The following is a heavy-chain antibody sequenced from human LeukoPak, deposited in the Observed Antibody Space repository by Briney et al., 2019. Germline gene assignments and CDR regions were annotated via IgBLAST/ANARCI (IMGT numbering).Heavy chain of an antibody. CDR3: ARDLTDHNDSSVYSD. CDR1: GGTFSSYT. V-gene: IGHV1-69*17. D-gene: IGHD3-22*01. CDR2: IIPIFGLA. Sequence: AASVKVSCKASGGTFSSYTVSWVRQAPGQGLEWMGWIIPIFGLADYTQKFQGRVTITADKSTSTVYMELSSLRSEDTAVYYCARDLTDHNDSSVYSDWGQGTLVTVSS. J-gene: IGHJ4*02.